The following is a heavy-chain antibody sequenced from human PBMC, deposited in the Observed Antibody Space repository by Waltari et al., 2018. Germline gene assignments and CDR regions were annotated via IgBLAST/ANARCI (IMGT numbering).Heavy chain of an antibody. Sequence: EVQLVESGGGLVQPGRSLRLSCTASGFTFGDYAMSWVRQAPGKGLEWVGFIRSKAYGGTTEYAASVKGRCTISRDDSKSIAYLQMNSLKTEDTAVYYCTREGYSYGYAGMDVWGQGTTVTVSS. D-gene: IGHD5-18*01. CDR1: GFTFGDYA. CDR2: IRSKAYGGTT. V-gene: IGHV3-49*04. CDR3: TREGYSYGYAGMDV. J-gene: IGHJ6*02.